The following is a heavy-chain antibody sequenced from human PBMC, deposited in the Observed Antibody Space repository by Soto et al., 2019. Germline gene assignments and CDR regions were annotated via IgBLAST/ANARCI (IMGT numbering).Heavy chain of an antibody. Sequence: EVQLVESGGGLVKPGKSLRLSCTASGFTFGTFTMNWVRQAPGKGLEWVSSIGTTSGYIYYADSVRGRFTISRDNAKNSLYLQMDSLRAEDTAVYYCARVMCGDCSNYYYYSMDVWGQGTTVTVSS. CDR3: ARVMCGDCSNYYYYSMDV. D-gene: IGHD2-21*02. J-gene: IGHJ6*02. V-gene: IGHV3-21*01. CDR1: GFTFGTFT. CDR2: IGTTSGYI.